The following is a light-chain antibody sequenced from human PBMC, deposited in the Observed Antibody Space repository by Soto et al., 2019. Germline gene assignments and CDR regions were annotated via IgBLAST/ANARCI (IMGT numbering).Light chain of an antibody. CDR2: AAS. CDR1: QGISSY. J-gene: IGKJ5*01. CDR3: QQYYSYHPV. Sequence: AIRMTQSPSSLSASTGDRVTITCRASQGISSYLAWYQQKPGKAPKLLIYAASTLQSGVPSRFSGSGSGTDFTLTISCLQSEDFATYYCQQYYSYHPVFGQGTRLEIK. V-gene: IGKV1-8*01.